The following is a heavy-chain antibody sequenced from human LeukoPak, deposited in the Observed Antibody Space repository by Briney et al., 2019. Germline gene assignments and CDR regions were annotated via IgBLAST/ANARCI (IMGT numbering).Heavy chain of an antibody. Sequence: GGSLRLSCAASGFTFSSYWMSWVRQAPGKGLEWVANIKQDGSEKYYVDSVKGRFTIFRDNAKNSLYLQMNSLRAEDTAVYYCATYDFRDAFDFWGQGTMVTVSS. CDR3: ATYDFRDAFDF. CDR2: IKQDGSEK. V-gene: IGHV3-7*01. CDR1: GFTFSSYW. D-gene: IGHD3-3*01. J-gene: IGHJ3*01.